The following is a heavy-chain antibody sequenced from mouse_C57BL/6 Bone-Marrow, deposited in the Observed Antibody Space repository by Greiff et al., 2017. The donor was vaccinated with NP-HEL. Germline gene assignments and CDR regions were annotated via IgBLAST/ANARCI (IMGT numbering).Heavy chain of an antibody. CDR3: TGGYYFDY. V-gene: IGHV14-4*01. CDR2: IDPENGDT. CDR1: GFNIKDDY. J-gene: IGHJ2*01. Sequence: VQLQQSGAELVRPGASVKLSCTASGFNIKDDYMHWVKQRPEQGLEWIGWIDPENGDTEYASKFQGKATITADTSSNTAYLQLSSLTSEDTAVYYCTGGYYFDYGGQGTTLTVSS.